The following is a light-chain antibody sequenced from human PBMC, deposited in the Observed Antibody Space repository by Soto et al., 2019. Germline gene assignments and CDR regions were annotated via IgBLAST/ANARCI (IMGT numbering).Light chain of an antibody. J-gene: IGKJ1*01. Sequence: DIQMTQSPSTLSASIGDRVTITCRASQSINNWLAWYQQKPGKAPKILIYDASSLQSGVPSRFSGSGSGTEFTHTVNGLQPDDCATYYCLLYTSEWTFGRGTKVEIK. CDR1: QSINNW. CDR2: DAS. V-gene: IGKV1-5*01. CDR3: LLYTSEWT.